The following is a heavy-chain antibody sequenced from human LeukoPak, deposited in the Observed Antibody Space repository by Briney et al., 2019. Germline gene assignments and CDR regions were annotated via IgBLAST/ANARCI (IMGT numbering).Heavy chain of an antibody. CDR3: ARDSYYSSDY. D-gene: IGHD3-22*01. Sequence: EGSLRLSCAASGFTFSRYEMNWVRQAPGKGLEWISFITTSGNTIYYADSVKGRFTISRDNAKNSLYLQMNSLRAEDTAVYYCARDSYYSSDYWGQGTLVTVSS. CDR1: GFTFSRYE. CDR2: ITTSGNTI. V-gene: IGHV3-48*03. J-gene: IGHJ4*02.